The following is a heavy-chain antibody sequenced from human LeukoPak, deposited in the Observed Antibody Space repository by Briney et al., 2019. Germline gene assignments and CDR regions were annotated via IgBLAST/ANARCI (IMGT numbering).Heavy chain of an antibody. J-gene: IGHJ4*02. V-gene: IGHV4-31*03. CDR2: IYYSGST. CDR1: GGSISSGGYY. D-gene: IGHD5-18*01. CDR3: ASRIDYSYGIDY. Sequence: SETLSLTCTVSGGSISSGGYYWSWIRQHPGKGLEWIGYIYYSGSTYYNPSLKSRVTISEDTSKNQFSLKLSSVTAADTAVYYCASRIDYSYGIDYWGQGTLVTVSS.